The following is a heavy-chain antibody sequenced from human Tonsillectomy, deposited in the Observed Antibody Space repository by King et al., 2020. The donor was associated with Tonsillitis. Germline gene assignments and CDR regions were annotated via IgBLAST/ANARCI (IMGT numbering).Heavy chain of an antibody. J-gene: IGHJ3*01. CDR2: IYYSGST. CDR1: GGSISISSYY. V-gene: IGHV4-39*01. Sequence: LQLQESGPGLVKPSETLSLTCTVSGGSISISSYYWGWIRQFQGKGLEWIGSIYYSGSTYYNPSLKSRVTISVDTSKNQFSLKLSSVTAADTAVYYCARLYGYFGSGSYPIGWGQGTMVTVSS. D-gene: IGHD3-10*01. CDR3: ARLYGYFGSGSYPIG.